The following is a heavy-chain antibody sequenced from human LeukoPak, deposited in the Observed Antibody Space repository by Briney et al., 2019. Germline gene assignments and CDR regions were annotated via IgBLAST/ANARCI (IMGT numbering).Heavy chain of an antibody. CDR3: ARRDGY. CDR1: GFSFTSKY. V-gene: IGHV1-46*01. Sequence: ASVKVSCKASGFSFTSKYMHWVRQAPGQGLEWMGIINPSGGSTTYSQKFQGRVTMTRDTSTSTVYMELRNLRSEDTAVYYCARRDGYWGQGTLVTVSS. J-gene: IGHJ4*02. CDR2: INPSGGST.